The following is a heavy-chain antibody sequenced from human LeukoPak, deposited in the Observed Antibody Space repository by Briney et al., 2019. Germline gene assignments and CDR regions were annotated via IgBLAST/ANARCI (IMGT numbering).Heavy chain of an antibody. CDR2: ISYDGSNK. Sequence: GGSLRLSCAASGFSFSSYWMSWVRQAPGKGLEWVAVISYDGSNKYYADSVKGRFTISRDNSKNTLYLQMNSLRAEDTAVYYCAKDSSGSNKYYFDYWGQGTLVTVSS. D-gene: IGHD3-22*01. CDR1: GFSFSSYW. V-gene: IGHV3-30*18. J-gene: IGHJ4*02. CDR3: AKDSSGSNKYYFDY.